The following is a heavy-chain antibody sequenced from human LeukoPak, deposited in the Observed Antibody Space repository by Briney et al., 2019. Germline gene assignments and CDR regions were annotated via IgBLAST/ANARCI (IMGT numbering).Heavy chain of an antibody. J-gene: IGHJ4*02. CDR1: GGSISSYY. CDR2: IYTSGST. Sequence: PSQTLSLTCTVSGGSISSYYWSWIRQPAGKGLEWIGRIYTSGSTNYNPSLNSRVTISVDKPKNYFSLKLSSVTAADTALYYCARDWQYCSVGSCSYYFDSWGRGALVTVSS. V-gene: IGHV4-4*07. D-gene: IGHD2-15*01. CDR3: ARDWQYCSVGSCSYYFDS.